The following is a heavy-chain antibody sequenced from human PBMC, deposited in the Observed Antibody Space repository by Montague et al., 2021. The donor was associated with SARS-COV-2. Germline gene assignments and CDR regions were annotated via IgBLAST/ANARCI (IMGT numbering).Heavy chain of an antibody. Sequence: TLSLTCTVSGGSISTGGYYWSWIRQSPGKGLEWIGYIHNSGRTYYNPSLKSRVIISVDTSTNQFSLKLTSVTAADTAVYYCARVEGITMIFGVIGAFDIWGQGTMVTVSS. V-gene: IGHV4-31*03. CDR3: ARVEGITMIFGVIGAFDI. CDR1: GGSISTGGYY. J-gene: IGHJ3*02. D-gene: IGHD3-22*01. CDR2: IHNSGRT.